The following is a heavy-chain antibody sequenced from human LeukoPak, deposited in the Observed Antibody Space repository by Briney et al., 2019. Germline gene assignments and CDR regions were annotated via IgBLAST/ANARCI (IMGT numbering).Heavy chain of an antibody. CDR2: ISSSSSYI. CDR1: GFTFSSYS. Sequence: GGSLRLSCAASGFTFSSYSMNWVRQAPGKGLEWVSSISSSSSYIYYADSVKGRFTISRDNAKNSLYLQMNSLRVEDTAVYYCARGSNDYGDLFDYWGQGTLVTVSS. J-gene: IGHJ4*02. CDR3: ARGSNDYGDLFDY. V-gene: IGHV3-21*01. D-gene: IGHD4-17*01.